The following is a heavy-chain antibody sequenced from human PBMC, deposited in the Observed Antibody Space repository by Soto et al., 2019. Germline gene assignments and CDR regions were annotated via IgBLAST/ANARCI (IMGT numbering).Heavy chain of an antibody. CDR2: IYWDDDK. D-gene: IGHD6-13*01. CDR3: AHSPYSSSWYPLDFDY. CDR1: GFSLSTIGVG. J-gene: IGHJ4*02. V-gene: IGHV2-5*02. Sequence: SGPTLVKPTQTLTLTCTFSGFSLSTIGVGVGWIRQPPGKALEWLALIYWDDDKRYSPSLKSRLTITKDTSKNQVVLTMSNMDPVDTATYYCAHSPYSSSWYPLDFDYWGQGTLVTVSS.